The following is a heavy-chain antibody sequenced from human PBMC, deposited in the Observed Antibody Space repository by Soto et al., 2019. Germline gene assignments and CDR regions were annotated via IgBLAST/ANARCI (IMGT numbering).Heavy chain of an antibody. Sequence: EVQLVESGGGLVKPGGSLRLSCAASGFTFSSYSMNWVRQAPGKGLEWVSSISSSSSYIYYADSVKGRFTISRDNAKNSLYLQMNSLRAEDTAVYYCARGAAGGSFDYWGQGTLVTVSS. CDR2: ISSSSSYI. V-gene: IGHV3-21*01. J-gene: IGHJ4*02. CDR3: ARGAAGGSFDY. D-gene: IGHD6-13*01. CDR1: GFTFSSYS.